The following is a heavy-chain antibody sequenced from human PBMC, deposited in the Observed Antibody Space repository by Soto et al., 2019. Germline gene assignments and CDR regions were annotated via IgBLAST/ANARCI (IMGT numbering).Heavy chain of an antibody. Sequence: GGSLRLSCAASGFTFSSYWMSWVRQAPGKGLEWVANIKQDGSEKYYVDSVKGRFTISRDNAKNSLYLQMNSLRAEDTAVYYCASGRFGSPGNYGMDVWGQGTTVTVSS. V-gene: IGHV3-7*01. CDR2: IKQDGSEK. CDR3: ASGRFGSPGNYGMDV. J-gene: IGHJ6*02. D-gene: IGHD3-16*01. CDR1: GFTFSSYW.